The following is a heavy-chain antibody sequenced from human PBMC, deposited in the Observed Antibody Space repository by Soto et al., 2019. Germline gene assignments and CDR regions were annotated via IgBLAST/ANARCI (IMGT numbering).Heavy chain of an antibody. J-gene: IGHJ4*02. V-gene: IGHV3-74*01. CDR3: ARDGVGATAFFGYLDY. CDR1: GFTYSNSW. D-gene: IGHD1-26*01. CDR2: MNNDGSGT. Sequence: GGSLRLSCAASGFTYSNSWMHWVRQVPGKGLVWVSGMNNDGSGTFYADSVKGRFTISRDNAKNTLYLQMNSLRAEDTAVYYCARDGVGATAFFGYLDYWGQGTRVTVAS.